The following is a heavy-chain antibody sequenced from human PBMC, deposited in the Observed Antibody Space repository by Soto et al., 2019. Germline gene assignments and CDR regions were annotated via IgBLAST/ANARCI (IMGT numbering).Heavy chain of an antibody. CDR3: ALHQIAAAGTAAH. Sequence: GASVKVSCKASGGTFSSYAISWVRQAPGQGLEWMGGIIPIFGTANYAQKFQGRVTITADKSTSTAYMELSSLRSEDTAVYYCALHQIAAAGTAAHWGQGTLVTVSS. CDR1: GGTFSSYA. CDR2: IIPIFGTA. J-gene: IGHJ4*02. D-gene: IGHD6-13*01. V-gene: IGHV1-69*06.